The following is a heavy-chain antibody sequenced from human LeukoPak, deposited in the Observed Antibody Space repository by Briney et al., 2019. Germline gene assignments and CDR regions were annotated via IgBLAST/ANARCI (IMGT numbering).Heavy chain of an antibody. CDR3: AKGLAAAGTRGYYYYMDV. CDR2: ISSSGIAK. CDR1: GFIFSDTY. J-gene: IGHJ6*03. V-gene: IGHV3-11*01. D-gene: IGHD6-13*01. Sequence: GGSLRLSCAASGFIFSDTYMNWIRQAPGKGLEWVSYISSSGIAKNYADSVKGRFTISRDNSNNTVYLHMNSLRADDTALYYCAKGLAAAGTRGYYYYMDVWGKGTTVTVSS.